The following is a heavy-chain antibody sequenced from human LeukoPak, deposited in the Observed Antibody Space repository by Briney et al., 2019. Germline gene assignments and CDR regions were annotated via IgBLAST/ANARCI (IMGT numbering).Heavy chain of an antibody. CDR2: IVVGSGNT. CDR3: ARIRYCSSTSCYAGSLDY. D-gene: IGHD2-2*01. V-gene: IGHV1-58*01. CDR1: RFTFSNSA. J-gene: IGHJ4*02. Sequence: SVKVSCKAPRFTFSNSAVQWVRQARGQRLEWIGWIVVGSGNTNYAQKFQERVTITRDTSTSTVYMELSSLRSEDTAVYYCARIRYCSSTSCYAGSLDYWGQGTLVTVSS.